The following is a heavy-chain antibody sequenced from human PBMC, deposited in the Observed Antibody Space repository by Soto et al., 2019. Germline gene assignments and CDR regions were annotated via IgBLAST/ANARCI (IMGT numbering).Heavy chain of an antibody. J-gene: IGHJ4*02. CDR2: ISNDGTHK. CDR1: GFTFSSYA. D-gene: IGHD3-22*01. Sequence: QVHLAESGGGVVQPGRSLRLSCAGSGFTFSSYAMHWVRQAPGKGLEWVAVISNDGTHKYYAESLKGRFIISRDNSKNTLYLQMTSLRAEDTAVYFCAKDLYYYDSSLDDYWGQGTLVTVSS. CDR3: AKDLYYYDSSLDDY. V-gene: IGHV3-30*18.